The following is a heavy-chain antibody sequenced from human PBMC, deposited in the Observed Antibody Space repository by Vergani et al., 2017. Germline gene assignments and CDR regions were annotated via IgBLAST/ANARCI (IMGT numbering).Heavy chain of an antibody. CDR3: ARFDYGPDYIDY. D-gene: IGHD4-17*01. J-gene: IGHJ4*02. Sequence: QVQLQQWGAGLLKPSETLSLTCAVYGGSFSGYYWSWIRQPPGKGLEWIGEINHSGSTNYNPSLKSRVTISVDTSKNQFSLKLSSVTAADTAVYYCARFDYGPDYIDYWGQGTLVTVSS. V-gene: IGHV4-34*01. CDR1: GGSFSGYY. CDR2: INHSGST.